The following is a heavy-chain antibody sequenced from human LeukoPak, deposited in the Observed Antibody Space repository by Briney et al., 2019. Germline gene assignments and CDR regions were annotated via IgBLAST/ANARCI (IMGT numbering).Heavy chain of an antibody. J-gene: IGHJ4*02. CDR1: GGSISSGGYS. CDR3: ARDSGKCFDY. V-gene: IGHV4-30-2*01. D-gene: IGHD3-10*01. Sequence: PSETLSLTCAVSGGSISSGGYSWSWIRQPPGKGLEWIGYIYHSGSTYYNPSLKSRVTISVDRSKNQFSLKLSSVTAADTAVYYCARDSGKCFDYWGQGTLVTVSS. CDR2: IYHSGST.